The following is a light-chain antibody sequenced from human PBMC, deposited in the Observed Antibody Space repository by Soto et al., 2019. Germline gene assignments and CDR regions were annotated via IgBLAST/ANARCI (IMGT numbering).Light chain of an antibody. V-gene: IGKV1-5*03. CDR2: KAS. CDR3: KQYNNYWM. Sequence: DIQMTQSPSTLSASVGDRVTITCRASQSISSWLAWFQQKPGKAPKLLIYKASSLESGVPARFSGSGSGTEFTLTISGLQPDDFATYYCKQYNNYWMFGQGTKVEIK. J-gene: IGKJ1*01. CDR1: QSISSW.